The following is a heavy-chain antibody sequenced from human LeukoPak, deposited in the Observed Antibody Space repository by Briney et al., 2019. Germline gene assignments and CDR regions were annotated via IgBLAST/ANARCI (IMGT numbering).Heavy chain of an antibody. CDR3: ARDGRYYGSGSSL. CDR1: GFTLSSYW. Sequence: GGSLRLSCAGSGFTLSSYWMHWVRQAPGKGLVWVSRFYSDGSRTNYADSVKGRFTISGDNAKNTQYLQMNSHRAEDTAVYYCARDGRYYGSGSSLWGQGTLVTVSS. CDR2: FYSDGSRT. D-gene: IGHD3-10*01. J-gene: IGHJ4*02. V-gene: IGHV3-74*01.